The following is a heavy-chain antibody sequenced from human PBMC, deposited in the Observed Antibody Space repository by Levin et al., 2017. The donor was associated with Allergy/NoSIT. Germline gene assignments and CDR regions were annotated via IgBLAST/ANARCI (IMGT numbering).Heavy chain of an antibody. D-gene: IGHD4-17*01. V-gene: IGHV1-2*02. CDR1: GYTFTGYY. Sequence: GESLKISCKASGYTFTGYYMHWVRQAPGQGLEWMGWIRPNSGGTNYAQKFQGRVTMTRDTSISTAYMELSRLRSDDTAVYYCARAAGDYTFPDYWGQGTLVAVSS. CDR2: IRPNSGGT. CDR3: ARAAGDYTFPDY. J-gene: IGHJ4*02.